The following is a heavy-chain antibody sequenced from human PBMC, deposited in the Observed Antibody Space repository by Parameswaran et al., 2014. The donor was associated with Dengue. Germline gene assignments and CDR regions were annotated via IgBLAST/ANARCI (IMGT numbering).Heavy chain of an antibody. CDR3: ARFPGRSSTSKTSNPYGMDV. Sequence: WIRQPPGKGLEWIGYIYYSGSTNYNPSLKSRVTISVDTSKNQFSLKLSSVTAADTAVYYCARFPGRSSTSKTSNPYGMDVWGQGTTVTVSS. D-gene: IGHD2-2*01. CDR2: IYYSGST. V-gene: IGHV4-59*01. J-gene: IGHJ6*02.